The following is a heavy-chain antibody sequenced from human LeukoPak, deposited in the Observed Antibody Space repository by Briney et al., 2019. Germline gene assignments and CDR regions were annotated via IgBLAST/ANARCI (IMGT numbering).Heavy chain of an antibody. Sequence: SVKVSCKASGGTFSSYTISWVRQAPGQGLEWMGRIIHILGIANYAQKFQGRVTITADKSTSTAYMELSSLRSEDTAVYYCARGVSSYYDSSGYRPLDYWGQGTLVTVSS. CDR3: ARGVSSYYDSSGYRPLDY. CDR1: GGTFSSYT. D-gene: IGHD3-22*01. V-gene: IGHV1-69*02. J-gene: IGHJ4*02. CDR2: IIHILGIA.